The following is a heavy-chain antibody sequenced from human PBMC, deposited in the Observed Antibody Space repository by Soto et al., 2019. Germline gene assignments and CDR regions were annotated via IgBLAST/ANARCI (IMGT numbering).Heavy chain of an antibody. V-gene: IGHV3-30*18. J-gene: IGHJ6*03. D-gene: IGHD6-19*01. CDR1: GFTFSSYG. CDR2: ISYDGSNK. Sequence: GGSLRLSCAASGFTFSSYGMHWVRQAPGKGLEWVAVISYDGSNKYYADSVKGRFTISRDNSKNTLYLQMNSLRAEDTAVYYCAKDPGWRDYYYYYMDVWGKGTTVTVSS. CDR3: AKDPGWRDYYYYYMDV.